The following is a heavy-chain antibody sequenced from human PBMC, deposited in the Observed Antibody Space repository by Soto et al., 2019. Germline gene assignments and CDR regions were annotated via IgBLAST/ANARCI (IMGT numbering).Heavy chain of an antibody. CDR3: AKALGRIAAAAPIDYFDY. J-gene: IGHJ4*02. V-gene: IGHV3-23*01. CDR1: GFTFSSYA. Sequence: GGSLRLSCAASGFTFSSYAMSWVRQAPGKGLEWVSAISGSGGSTYYADSVKGRFTISRDNSKKTLYLQMNSLRAEDTAVYYCAKALGRIAAAAPIDYFDYWGQGTLVTVSS. CDR2: ISGSGGST. D-gene: IGHD6-13*01.